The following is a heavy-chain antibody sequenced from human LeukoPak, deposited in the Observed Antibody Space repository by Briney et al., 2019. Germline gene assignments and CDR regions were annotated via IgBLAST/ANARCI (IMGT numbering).Heavy chain of an antibody. J-gene: IGHJ3*02. CDR3: AGYQNYYDSSGYYRIDAFDI. Sequence: SETLSLTCAVYSGSFSGYYWSWIRQPPGKGLEWIGEINHSGSTNYNPSLKSRVTISVDTSKNQFSLKLSSVTAADTAVYYCAGYQNYYDSSGYYRIDAFDIWGQGTMVTVSS. V-gene: IGHV4-34*01. CDR2: INHSGST. CDR1: SGSFSGYY. D-gene: IGHD3-22*01.